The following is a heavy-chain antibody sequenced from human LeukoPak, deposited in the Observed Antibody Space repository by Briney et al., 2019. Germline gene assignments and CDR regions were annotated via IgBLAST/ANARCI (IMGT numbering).Heavy chain of an antibody. J-gene: IGHJ4*02. V-gene: IGHV3-30-3*01. CDR3: ASSDNLGPPTH. CDR2: ISYDGSNK. D-gene: IGHD7-27*01. CDR1: GFTFSSYA. Sequence: PGRSLRLSCAASGFTFSSYAMHWVRQAPGKGLEWVAVISYDGSNKYYADSVKGRFTISRDNSKNTLYLQMNSLRAEDTAVYYWASSDNLGPPTHWGQGTLVTVSS.